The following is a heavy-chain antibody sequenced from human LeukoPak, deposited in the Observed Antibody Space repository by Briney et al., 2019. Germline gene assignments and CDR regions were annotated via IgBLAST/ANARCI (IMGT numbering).Heavy chain of an antibody. CDR3: ARSGIHLWYQDP. D-gene: IGHD2-2*01. CDR1: GGSISSYY. J-gene: IGHJ5*02. CDR2: IYTSGST. V-gene: IGHV4-4*07. Sequence: SETLSLTCTVSGGSISSYYWSWIRQPAGKGLEWIGRIYTSGSTNYNPSLKSRVTMSVDTSENQFSLKLSSVTAADTAVYYCARSGIHLWYQDPWGQGTLVTVSS.